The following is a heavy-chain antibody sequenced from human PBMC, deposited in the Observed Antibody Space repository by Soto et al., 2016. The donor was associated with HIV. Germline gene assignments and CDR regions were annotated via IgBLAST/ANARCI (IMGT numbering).Heavy chain of an antibody. Sequence: VQLVESGGGVVQPGRSLRLSCAASGFTFSSYGMHWVRQAPGKGLEWVAVIWYDGSNKYYADSVKGRFTISRDNSKNTLYLQMNSLRAEDTAVYYCARELLWAAAGPLGYFDYWGQGTLVTVSS. D-gene: IGHD6-13*01. CDR1: GFTFSSYG. CDR2: IWYDGSNK. CDR3: ARELLWAAAGPLGYFDY. J-gene: IGHJ4*02. V-gene: IGHV3-33*01.